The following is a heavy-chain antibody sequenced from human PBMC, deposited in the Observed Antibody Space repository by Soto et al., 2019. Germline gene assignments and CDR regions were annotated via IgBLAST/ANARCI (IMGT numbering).Heavy chain of an antibody. J-gene: IGHJ6*02. CDR3: ARGWFRPYYYGMDV. V-gene: IGHV4-31*03. CDR1: GGSISSGGYY. Sequence: QVQLQESGPGLVKPSQTLSLTCTVSGGSISSGGYYWSWLRQHPGNGLEWIGYIYYSGSTYYTPSLKSRVTISVDTSKNQFSLKLSSVTAANTAVYYCARGWFRPYYYGMDVCGPGTTVTVSS. D-gene: IGHD2-15*01. CDR2: IYYSGST.